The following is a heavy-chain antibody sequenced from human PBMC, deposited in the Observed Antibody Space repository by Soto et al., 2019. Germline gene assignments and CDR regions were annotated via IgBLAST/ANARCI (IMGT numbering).Heavy chain of an antibody. V-gene: IGHV3-23*01. CDR1: GFNFSNFA. Sequence: PGGSLRLSCAASGFNFSNFAVTWVRQAPGKGLEWVASVSVSGETSYYADSVKDQFTISRDNSKNTLYLQMNSLRAEDTAVYYCARDGASTDYYYMDVWGKGTTVTVSS. CDR2: VSVSGETS. CDR3: ARDGASTDYYYMDV. D-gene: IGHD2-15*01. J-gene: IGHJ6*03.